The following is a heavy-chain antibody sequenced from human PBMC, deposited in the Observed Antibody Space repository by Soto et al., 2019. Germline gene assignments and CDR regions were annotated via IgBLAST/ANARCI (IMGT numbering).Heavy chain of an antibody. J-gene: IGHJ4*02. CDR3: TTGQRPIRFLEWLSRYYFDF. CDR1: GYTLAELS. Sequence: QLQLVQSGAEVKKPGASVKVSCKVSGYTLAELSMHWVRQAPGKGREWMGGFDPEDAETIYAQKFQGRVSMTMDTSTDTAYMEPTSLRAEDSAVYYCTTGQRPIRFLEWLSRYYFDFWGQGTLVTVSS. D-gene: IGHD3-3*01. CDR2: FDPEDAET. V-gene: IGHV1-24*01.